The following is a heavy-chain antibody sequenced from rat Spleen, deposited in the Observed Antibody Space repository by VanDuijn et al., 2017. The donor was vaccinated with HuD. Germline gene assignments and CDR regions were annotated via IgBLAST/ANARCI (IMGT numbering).Heavy chain of an antibody. CDR1: GFSLISNT. J-gene: IGHJ2*01. D-gene: IGHD1-9*01. V-gene: IGHV2-15*01. CDR2: MWSGGST. Sequence: QVQLKESGPGLVQPSQTLSLTCAVSGFSLISNTISWVRQPPGKGLEWMGVMWSGGSTDYNSALKSRLSISRDTSKNQVFLKMNNLQTEDTAMYFCARGRTYYGYDYWGQGVMVTVSS. CDR3: ARGRTYYGYDY.